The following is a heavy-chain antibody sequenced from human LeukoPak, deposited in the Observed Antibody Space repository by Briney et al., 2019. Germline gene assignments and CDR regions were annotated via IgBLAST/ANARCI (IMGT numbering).Heavy chain of an antibody. D-gene: IGHD6-13*01. CDR3: AKALYSSSWYRGYFDY. Sequence: GGSLRLSCAASGFTFSSYAMSWVRQAPGKGLEWVSAISGSGGSTYYADPVKGRFTISRDNSKNTLYLQMNSLRAEDTAVYYCAKALYSSSWYRGYFDYWGQGTLVTVSS. V-gene: IGHV3-23*01. CDR1: GFTFSSYA. CDR2: ISGSGGST. J-gene: IGHJ4*02.